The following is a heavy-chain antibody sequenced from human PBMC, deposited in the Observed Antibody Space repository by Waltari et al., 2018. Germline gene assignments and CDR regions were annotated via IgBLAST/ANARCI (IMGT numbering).Heavy chain of an antibody. V-gene: IGHV4-39*01. J-gene: IGHJ4*02. CDR2: IYYSGIT. CDR1: GGSISSSSYY. D-gene: IGHD3-16*02. CDR3: ARRVRRGVIGGVIVPPFDY. Sequence: QLQLKESGPGLVKPSENLSLPCTVSGGSISSSSYYWGWNRKPPGKGLEWNGRIYYSGITYDNPSRKSRVTISVDTSKNQFSLKRSAVTAADTAVYYCARRVRRGVIGGVIVPPFDYWGQGTLVTVSS.